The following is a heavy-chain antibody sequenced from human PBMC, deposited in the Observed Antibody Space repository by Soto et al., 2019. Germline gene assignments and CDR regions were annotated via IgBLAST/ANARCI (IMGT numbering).Heavy chain of an antibody. Sequence: GGSLRLSCEASGFSVSRFGLHWVRQAPGKGLEWVAVISYDGGEKYYADPVKGRFTISRDNFENALVLQMSSLRAEDSAVYYCAKEGYSTSWLHFGIEVWGQGTTVTVSS. J-gene: IGHJ6*02. CDR2: ISYDGGEK. CDR3: AKEGYSTSWLHFGIEV. D-gene: IGHD6-13*01. V-gene: IGHV3-30*18. CDR1: GFSVSRFG.